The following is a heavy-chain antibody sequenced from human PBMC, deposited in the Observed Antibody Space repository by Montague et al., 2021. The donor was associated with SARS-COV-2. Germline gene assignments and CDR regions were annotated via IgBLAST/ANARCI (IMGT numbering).Heavy chain of an antibody. D-gene: IGHD2-21*01. Sequence: SETLSLTCSVSGASMKSYYLTWVRQSPGKGLQWIGYTYYSGSTSYDPSLQSRLTMTVETSKNKFTLRLMSVTAADSAVYYCARVEGMIGGITHFDYWGQGSPVTVSS. V-gene: IGHV4-59*01. CDR1: GASMKSYY. CDR2: TYYSGST. J-gene: IGHJ4*02. CDR3: ARVEGMIGGITHFDY.